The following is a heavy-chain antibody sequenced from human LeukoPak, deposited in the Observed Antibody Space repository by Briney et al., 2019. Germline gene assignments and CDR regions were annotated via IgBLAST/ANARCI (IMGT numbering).Heavy chain of an antibody. CDR2: INPDGSRT. Sequence: SGGSLRLSCAASGFTFSSYWMHWVRQAPGKGLVWVSRINPDGSRTSYADSVKGRFTISRDNAKDALYPQMNSLRAEDTAVYYCARVETGQWYFDLWGRGTLVTASS. CDR1: GFTFSSYW. J-gene: IGHJ2*01. V-gene: IGHV3-74*01. CDR3: ARVETGQWYFDL. D-gene: IGHD1-14*01.